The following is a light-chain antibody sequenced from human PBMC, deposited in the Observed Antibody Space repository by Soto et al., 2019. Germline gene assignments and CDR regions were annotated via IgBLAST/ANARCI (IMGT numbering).Light chain of an antibody. V-gene: IGKV1-27*01. Sequence: DIQMTQSPSSLSASVGDRVTITCRASQGINNYLAWYQQKPGKVPKLLINAASTLQSGVPSRISGSGPGTDFTLTISSLQPEDVAIYYCQKYNSAPQTCGQGTKVEIK. CDR1: QGINNY. CDR2: AAS. J-gene: IGKJ1*01. CDR3: QKYNSAPQT.